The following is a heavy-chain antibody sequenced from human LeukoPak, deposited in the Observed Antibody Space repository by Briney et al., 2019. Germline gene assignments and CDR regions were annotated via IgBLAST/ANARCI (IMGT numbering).Heavy chain of an antibody. CDR3: ARVSAAIGAFDI. V-gene: IGHV3-30-3*01. CDR2: ISYDGSNK. CDR1: GFTFSSYA. D-gene: IGHD2-2*01. Sequence: PGGSLRLSCAASGFTFSSYAMHWVRQAPGKGLEWVAVISYDGSNKYYADSVKGRFTISRDNSKNTLYLQMNSLRAEDTAVDYCARVSAAIGAFDIWGQGTMVTVSS. J-gene: IGHJ3*02.